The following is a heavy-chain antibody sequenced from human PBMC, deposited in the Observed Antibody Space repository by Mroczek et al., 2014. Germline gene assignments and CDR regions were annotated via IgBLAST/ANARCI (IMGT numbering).Heavy chain of an antibody. CDR3: ARGGARQWQPDYYGMDV. J-gene: IGHJ6*02. CDR1: GGSFSGYY. V-gene: IGHV4-34*01. CDR2: INHSGST. D-gene: IGHD6-19*01. Sequence: QVQLQQWGAGLLKPSETLSLTCAVYGGSFSGYYWSWIRQPPGKGLEWIGEINHSGSTNYNPSLKSRVTISVDTSKNQFSLKLSSVTAADTAVYYCARGGARQWQPDYYGMDVWGQGTTVTGLL.